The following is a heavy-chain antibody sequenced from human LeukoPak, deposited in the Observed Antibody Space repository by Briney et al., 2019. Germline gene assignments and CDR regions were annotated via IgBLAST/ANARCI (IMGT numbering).Heavy chain of an antibody. J-gene: IGHJ6*03. Sequence: PSETLSLTCTVSGGSISSYYWSWIRQPPGKGLGWIGYIYYSGSTDYNPSLRSRVTISVDTSKNQFSLKLSSVTAADTAVYYCARRYDSTLYYYYYMDVWGKGTTVTVSS. CDR1: GGSISSYY. D-gene: IGHD3-22*01. CDR3: ARRYDSTLYYYYYMDV. CDR2: IYYSGST. V-gene: IGHV4-59*08.